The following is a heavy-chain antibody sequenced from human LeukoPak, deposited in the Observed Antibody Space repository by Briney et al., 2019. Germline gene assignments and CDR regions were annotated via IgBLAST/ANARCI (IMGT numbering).Heavy chain of an antibody. D-gene: IGHD2-2*01. V-gene: IGHV3-23*01. Sequence: GGCLRLSCAASGFTFSSYAMSWVRQAPGKGLEWVTAISGSGGSTYYADSVKGRFTISRDNSKNTLYLQMNSLRAEDTAVYYCAKAPCSSTSCYYYYYMDVWGKGTTVTVSS. CDR1: GFTFSSYA. CDR2: ISGSGGST. CDR3: AKAPCSSTSCYYYYYMDV. J-gene: IGHJ6*03.